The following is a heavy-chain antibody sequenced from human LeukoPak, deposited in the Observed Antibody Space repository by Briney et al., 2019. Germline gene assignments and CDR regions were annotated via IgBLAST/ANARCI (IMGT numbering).Heavy chain of an antibody. CDR1: GYTFTIYY. CDR3: ARDYSSSVNWFDP. V-gene: IGHV1-46*01. J-gene: IGHJ5*02. CDR2: INPSGGST. D-gene: IGHD6-6*01. Sequence: GASVKVSCKASGYTFTIYYMHWVRQAPGQGLEWMGIINPSGGSTNYAQKLQGRVTMTTDTSTSTAYMELRSLRSDDTAVYYCARDYSSSVNWFDPWGQGTLVTVSS.